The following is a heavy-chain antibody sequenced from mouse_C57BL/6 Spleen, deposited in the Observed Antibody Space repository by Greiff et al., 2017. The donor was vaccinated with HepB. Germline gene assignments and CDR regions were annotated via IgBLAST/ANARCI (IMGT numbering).Heavy chain of an antibody. CDR1: GYTFTDYE. Sequence: VQLQPSGAELVRPGASVTLSCKASGYTFTDYEMHWVKQTPVHGLAWIGAIDPETGGTAYNQKFKGKAILTADKSSSTAYMELRSLTSEDSAVYYCTPYEGFAYWGQGTLVTVSA. J-gene: IGHJ3*01. D-gene: IGHD2-3*01. V-gene: IGHV1-15*01. CDR2: IDPETGGT. CDR3: TPYEGFAY.